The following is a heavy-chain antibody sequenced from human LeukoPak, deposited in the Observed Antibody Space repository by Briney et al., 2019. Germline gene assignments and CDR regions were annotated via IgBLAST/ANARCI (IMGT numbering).Heavy chain of an antibody. CDR2: IYYSGST. CDR1: GGSISSSSYY. CDR3: ARRVPTPLTLGYFDY. Sequence: PSETLSLTCTVSGGSISSSSYYWGWIRQPPGKGLEWIGSIYYSGSTYYNPSLKSRVTISVDTSKNQFSLELSSVTAADTAVYYCARRVPTPLTLGYFDYWGQGTLVTVSS. D-gene: IGHD1-1*01. J-gene: IGHJ4*02. V-gene: IGHV4-39*01.